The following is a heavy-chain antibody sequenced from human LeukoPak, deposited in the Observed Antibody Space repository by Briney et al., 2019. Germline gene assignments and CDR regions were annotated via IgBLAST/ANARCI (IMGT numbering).Heavy chain of an antibody. D-gene: IGHD3-10*01. J-gene: IGHJ5*02. CDR1: GGSVNSYY. CDR3: AREVHYYGSGTYFFWFDP. V-gene: IGHV4-59*02. Sequence: SETLSLTCTVSGGSVNSYYWSWIRQPPGKGLEWIGYIYYTGRTNHNPSLKSRVTISVDTSKNQVSLNQTSVTAADTALYYCAREVHYYGSGTYFFWFDPWGQGTLVTVSS. CDR2: IYYTGRT.